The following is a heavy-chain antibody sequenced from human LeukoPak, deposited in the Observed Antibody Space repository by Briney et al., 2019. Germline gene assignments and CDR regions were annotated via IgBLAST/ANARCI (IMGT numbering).Heavy chain of an antibody. Sequence: SETLSLTCTVSGGSISSISYYWGWIRQPPGKGLEWIGSIYYSGSTYYNPSLKSRVTISVDTSKNQFSLKLSSVTAADTAVYYCARGAPGDSGYDGPWPLVHFFDYWGQGTLVTVSS. D-gene: IGHD5-12*01. CDR1: GGSISSISYY. CDR2: IYYSGST. CDR3: ARGAPGDSGYDGPWPLVHFFDY. J-gene: IGHJ4*02. V-gene: IGHV4-39*01.